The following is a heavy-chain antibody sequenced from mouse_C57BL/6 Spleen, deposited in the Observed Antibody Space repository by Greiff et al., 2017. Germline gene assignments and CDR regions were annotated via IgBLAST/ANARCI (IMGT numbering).Heavy chain of an antibody. CDR3: ARGEYYDYDGYFAY. CDR1: GFTFSSYA. Sequence: EVKLVESGGGLVKPGGSLKLSCAASGFTFSSYAMSWVRQTPEKRLEWVATISDGGSYTYYPDNVKGRFTISRDNAKNNLYLQMSHLKSEDTAMYYCARGEYYDYDGYFAYWGQGTLVTVSA. D-gene: IGHD2-4*01. CDR2: ISDGGSYT. V-gene: IGHV5-4*03. J-gene: IGHJ3*01.